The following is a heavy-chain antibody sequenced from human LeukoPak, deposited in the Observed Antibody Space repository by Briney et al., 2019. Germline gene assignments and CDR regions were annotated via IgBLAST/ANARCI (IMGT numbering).Heavy chain of an antibody. D-gene: IGHD6-13*01. V-gene: IGHV1-69*06. CDR2: IIPIFGTA. CDR1: GYTFTSYG. Sequence: SVKVSCKASGYTFTSYGITWVRQAPGQGLEWMGGIIPIFGTANYAQKFQGRVTITADKSTSTAYMELSSLRSEDTAVYYCARDLGSSWFRLGPNWFDPWGQGTLVTVSS. J-gene: IGHJ5*02. CDR3: ARDLGSSWFRLGPNWFDP.